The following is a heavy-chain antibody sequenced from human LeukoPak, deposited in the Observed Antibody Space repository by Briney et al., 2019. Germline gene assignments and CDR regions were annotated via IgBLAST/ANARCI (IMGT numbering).Heavy chain of an antibody. J-gene: IGHJ4*02. Sequence: GGSLRLSCAASGFTFSTYSMNWVRQAPGKGLEWVSSISASGDYIFDADSVKGRFTISRDNAQNSLYLQMSSLRAEDTAVYHCARGGRLLYSSGWGLDYWGQGSLVTVSS. V-gene: IGHV3-21*06. D-gene: IGHD6-19*01. CDR3: ARGGRLLYSSGWGLDY. CDR1: GFTFSTYS. CDR2: ISASGDYI.